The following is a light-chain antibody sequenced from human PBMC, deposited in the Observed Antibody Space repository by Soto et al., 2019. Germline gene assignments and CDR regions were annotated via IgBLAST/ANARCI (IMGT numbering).Light chain of an antibody. V-gene: IGKV3-15*01. CDR1: QSVSSN. CDR3: QQYNNLFT. Sequence: EIVMTQSPATLSVSPGERATLSCRASQSVSSNLAWYQQKPGQAPRLLIYGASTRATGIPARFSGSGSGTEFTLTISSLQSEDFAVYYCQQYNNLFTFGPRTKVDIK. J-gene: IGKJ3*01. CDR2: GAS.